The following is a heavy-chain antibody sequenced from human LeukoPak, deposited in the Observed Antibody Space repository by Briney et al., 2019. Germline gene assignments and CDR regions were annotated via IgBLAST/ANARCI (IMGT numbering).Heavy chain of an antibody. CDR3: ARGGFDP. J-gene: IGHJ5*02. V-gene: IGHV4-34*01. Sequence: SETLSLTCAVYGGSFSGYYWSWIRQPPGKGLEWIGEINHSGSTNYNPSLKSRVTISVDTSKNQFCLNLSSVTAADTAVYYCARGGFDPWGQGTLVTVSS. CDR2: INHSGST. CDR1: GGSFSGYY.